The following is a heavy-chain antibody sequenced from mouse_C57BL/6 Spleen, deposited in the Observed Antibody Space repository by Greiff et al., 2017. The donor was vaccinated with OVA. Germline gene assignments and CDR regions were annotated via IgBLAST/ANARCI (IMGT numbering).Heavy chain of an antibody. J-gene: IGHJ2*01. D-gene: IGHD4-1*02. CDR1: GYTFTDYY. V-gene: IGHV1-76*01. CDR3: AREFNCFDY. Sequence: VQLQQSGAELVRPGASVKLSCKASGYTFTDYYINWVKQRPGQGLEWIARIYPGSGNTYYNEKFKGKATLTAEKSSSTAYMQLSSLTSEDSAVYFCAREFNCFDYWGQGTTLTVSS. CDR2: IYPGSGNT.